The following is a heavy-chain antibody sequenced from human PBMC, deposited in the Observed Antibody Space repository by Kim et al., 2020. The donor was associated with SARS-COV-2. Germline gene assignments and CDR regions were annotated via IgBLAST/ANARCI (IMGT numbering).Heavy chain of an antibody. V-gene: IGHV3-43*01. Sequence: VKGRFTISRDNSKNSLYLQMNSLRTEDTALYYCAKDMRRGHYYYYYYMDVWGKGTTVTVSS. D-gene: IGHD3-10*01. CDR3: AKDMRRGHYYYYYYMDV. J-gene: IGHJ6*03.